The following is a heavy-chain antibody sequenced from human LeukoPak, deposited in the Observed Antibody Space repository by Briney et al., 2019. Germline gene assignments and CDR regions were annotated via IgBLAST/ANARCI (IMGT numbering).Heavy chain of an antibody. CDR1: GFTFSSYA. J-gene: IGHJ4*02. Sequence: GRSLRLSCAASGFTFSSYAIHWVRQAPGKGLEWVAVISYDGSNKYYADSVKGRFTISRDNSKNTLYLQMNSLRAEDTAVYYCARPDPIAAAGTAFDYWGQGTLVTVSS. CDR2: ISYDGSNK. D-gene: IGHD6-13*01. V-gene: IGHV3-30-3*01. CDR3: ARPDPIAAAGTAFDY.